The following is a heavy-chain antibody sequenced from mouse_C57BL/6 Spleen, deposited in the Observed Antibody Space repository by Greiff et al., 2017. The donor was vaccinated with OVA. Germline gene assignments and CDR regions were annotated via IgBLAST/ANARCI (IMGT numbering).Heavy chain of an antibody. Sequence: EVMLVESGGGLVKPGGSLKLSCAASGFTFSDYGMHWVRQAPEKGLEWVAYISSGSSTIYYADTVQGRFTISRDNAKNTLFLQMTSLRSEDTAMDYCARLGVYYAMDYWGQGTSVTVSA. CDR1: GFTFSDYG. V-gene: IGHV5-17*01. CDR2: ISSGSSTI. CDR3: ARLGVYYAMDY. J-gene: IGHJ4*01.